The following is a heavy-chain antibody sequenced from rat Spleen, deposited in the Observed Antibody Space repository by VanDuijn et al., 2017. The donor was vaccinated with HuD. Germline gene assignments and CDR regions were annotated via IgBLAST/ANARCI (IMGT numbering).Heavy chain of an antibody. Sequence: EVQLVESGGGLVQPGRSLKLSCAASGFTFSNYGMAWVRQAPTKGLEWVASISTGGGTTYYRDSVKGRFTISRDNAKSTLYLQMDSLRSEDTATYYCTTDRLGADYFDYWGQGVMVTVSS. V-gene: IGHV5-27*01. CDR1: GFTFSNYG. D-gene: IGHD5-1*01. J-gene: IGHJ2*01. CDR3: TTDRLGADYFDY. CDR2: ISTGGGTT.